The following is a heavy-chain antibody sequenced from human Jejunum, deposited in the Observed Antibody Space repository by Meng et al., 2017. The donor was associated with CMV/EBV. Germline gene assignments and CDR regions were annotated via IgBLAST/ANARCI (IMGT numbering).Heavy chain of an antibody. Sequence: FSFSSHSMNWVRQAPGKGLEWVASISPSSSSIYYADSMKGRFTISRDNTKKSLYLQMNSLRAEDTAVYYCARGIIIVPNAYYFDSWGQGTLVTVSS. CDR3: ARGIIIVPNAYYFDS. J-gene: IGHJ4*02. V-gene: IGHV3-21*01. D-gene: IGHD2/OR15-2a*01. CDR2: ISPSSSSI. CDR1: FSFSSHS.